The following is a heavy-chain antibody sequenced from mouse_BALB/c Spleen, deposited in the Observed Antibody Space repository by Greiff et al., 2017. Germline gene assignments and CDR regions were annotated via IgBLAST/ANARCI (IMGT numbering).Heavy chain of an antibody. V-gene: IGHV1-7*01. Sequence: QVQLQQSGAELAKPGASVKMSCKASGYTFTSYWMHWVKQRPGQGLEWIGYINPSTGYTEYNQKFKDKATLTADKSSSTAYMQLGSLTSEDSAVYYCARSGGRDYFDYWGQGTTLTVSS. J-gene: IGHJ2*01. CDR2: INPSTGYT. D-gene: IGHD3-1*01. CDR3: ARSGGRDYFDY. CDR1: GYTFTSYW.